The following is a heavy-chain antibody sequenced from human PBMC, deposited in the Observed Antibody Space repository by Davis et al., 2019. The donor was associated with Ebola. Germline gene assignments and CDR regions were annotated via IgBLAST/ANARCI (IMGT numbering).Heavy chain of an antibody. J-gene: IGHJ6*02. CDR2: INRDGTTK. V-gene: IGHV3-74*01. CDR1: GFTFSDNW. Sequence: HTGGSLRLSCGVSGFTFSDNWMSWVRQVPGKGLVWVSSINRDGTTKTYADSVKGRFTISRDNAKNTLYLQMNSLRAEDTAVYYCARDLKVVPVAIYYYYGLDVWGQGTTVTVS. CDR3: ARDLKVVPVAIYYYYGLDV. D-gene: IGHD2-2*01.